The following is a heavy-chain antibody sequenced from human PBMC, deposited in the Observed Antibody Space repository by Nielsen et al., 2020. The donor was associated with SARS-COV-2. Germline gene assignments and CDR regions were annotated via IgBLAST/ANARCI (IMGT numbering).Heavy chain of an antibody. CDR1: GYTFTSYA. CDR3: ARDRSGYYSDYFDY. CDR2: INAGNGNT. Sequence: ASVKVSCKASGYTFTSYAMHWVRQAPGQRLEWMGWINAGNGNTKYSQKFQGRVTITRDTSTSTAYMELSSLRSEDTAGYYCARDRSGYYSDYFDYWGQGTLVTVSS. J-gene: IGHJ4*02. D-gene: IGHD3-22*01. V-gene: IGHV1-3*01.